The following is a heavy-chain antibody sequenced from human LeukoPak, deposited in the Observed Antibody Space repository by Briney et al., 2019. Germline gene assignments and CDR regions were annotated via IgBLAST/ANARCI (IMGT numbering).Heavy chain of an antibody. Sequence: GGSLRLSCAASGFTFSSYWMCWVRQAPGKGLEWVANIKHDGSEKYYVDSVKGRFTISRDNAKTSLYLQMNSPRVEDTAVYFCARKYSENYRYFFDSWGQGALVTVSS. D-gene: IGHD1-26*01. J-gene: IGHJ4*02. V-gene: IGHV3-7*01. CDR1: GFTFSSYW. CDR3: ARKYSENYRYFFDS. CDR2: IKHDGSEK.